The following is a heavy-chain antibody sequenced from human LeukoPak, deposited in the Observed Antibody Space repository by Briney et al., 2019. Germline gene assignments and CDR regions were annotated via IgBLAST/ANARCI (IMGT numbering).Heavy chain of an antibody. CDR2: IYTSGST. CDR3: ARFFGGDAFDI. J-gene: IGHJ3*02. D-gene: IGHD3-16*01. CDR1: GGSISSYY. Sequence: PSETLSLTCTVYGGSISSYYLSWIRQPAGKGLEWIGRIYTSGSTNYNPSLKSRVTMSIDKSKSQFSLKLSSVTAADTAVYYCARFFGGDAFDIWGQGTMVAVSS. V-gene: IGHV4-59*10.